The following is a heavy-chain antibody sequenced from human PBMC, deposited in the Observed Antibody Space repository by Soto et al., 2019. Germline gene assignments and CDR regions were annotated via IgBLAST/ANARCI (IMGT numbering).Heavy chain of an antibody. CDR3: ARGQYVDTAMVAYYGMDV. CDR1: GFTFSSYA. Sequence: ESGGGVVQPGRSLRLSCAASGFTFSSYAMHWVRQAPGKGLEWVAVISYDGSNKYYADSVKGRFTISRDNSKNTLYLQMNSLRAEDTAVYYCARGQYVDTAMVAYYGMDVWGQGTTVTVSS. V-gene: IGHV3-30-3*01. CDR2: ISYDGSNK. J-gene: IGHJ6*02. D-gene: IGHD5-18*01.